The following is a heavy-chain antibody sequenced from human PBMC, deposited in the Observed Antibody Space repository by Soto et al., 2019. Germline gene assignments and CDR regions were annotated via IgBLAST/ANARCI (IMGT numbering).Heavy chain of an antibody. CDR2: IYPGDSDT. V-gene: IGHV5-51*01. Sequence: GESLKISCKGSGYTFTNYWIGWVRQMPGKGLEWMGIIYPGDSDTKYNPSFQGQVTISADKSITTTYLQWSSLKASDTAIYYCAASIFYYGMDVWGQGTTVTFSS. CDR1: GYTFTNYW. CDR3: AASIFYYGMDV. J-gene: IGHJ6*02.